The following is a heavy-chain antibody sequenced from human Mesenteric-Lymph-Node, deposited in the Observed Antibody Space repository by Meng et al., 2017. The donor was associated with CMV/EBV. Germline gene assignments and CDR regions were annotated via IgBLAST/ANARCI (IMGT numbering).Heavy chain of an antibody. CDR3: ARCSSYDILTGYFDY. V-gene: IGHV4-34*01. CDR2: ITKSGSN. D-gene: IGHD3-9*01. CDR1: VWWFSGFC. J-gene: IGHJ4*02. Sequence: CPVYVWWFSGFCRNWLRPSPEKVLKWLGDITKSGSNTYNPSFTSSLIISVDTSKNQMTLNMSYVNAGDTAVYYCARCSSYDILTGYFDYWGQGALVTVSS.